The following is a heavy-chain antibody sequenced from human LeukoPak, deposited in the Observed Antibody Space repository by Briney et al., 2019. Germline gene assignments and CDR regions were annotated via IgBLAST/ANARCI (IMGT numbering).Heavy chain of an antibody. CDR3: ARVSISLPGGAPFDY. V-gene: IGHV3-23*01. CDR2: ISGSGGST. CDR1: GFTFSSYA. D-gene: IGHD6-13*01. J-gene: IGHJ4*02. Sequence: PGGSLRLSCAASGFTFSSYAMSWVRQAPGKGLEWVSAISGSGGSTYYADSVKGRFTISRDNSKNTLYLQMNSLRAEDTAVYYWARVSISLPGGAPFDYWGQGTLVTVSS.